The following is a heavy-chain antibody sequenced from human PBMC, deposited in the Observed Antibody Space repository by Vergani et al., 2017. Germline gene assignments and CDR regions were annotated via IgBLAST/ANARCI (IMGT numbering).Heavy chain of an antibody. Sequence: VQLMESGGGWAQPGGSLRLSCAASGFTFSNYGLHWVRQAPGQGLEWVAVISHDGNKKYYVDSVKGRFTISRDNSKNTLYLYMNSLRADDTAVYYCAKDPRLKEDYYYYYMDVWGKGTTVTVSS. CDR3: AKDPRLKEDYYYYYMDV. CDR1: GFTFSNYG. J-gene: IGHJ6*03. CDR2: ISHDGNKK. V-gene: IGHV3-30*18.